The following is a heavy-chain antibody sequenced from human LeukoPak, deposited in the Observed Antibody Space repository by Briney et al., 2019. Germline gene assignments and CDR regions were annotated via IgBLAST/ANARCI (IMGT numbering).Heavy chain of an antibody. CDR1: GYTFTDYY. Sequence: GASVKVSCKASGYTFTDYYMHWVRQAPGQGLEWVGWINPNNGGTNYAQKFQGRVTTTRDTSISTAYMEVSRLRSDDTAVYYCASIGGTSLDYWGQGTLVTVSS. CDR2: INPNNGGT. CDR3: ASIGGTSLDY. J-gene: IGHJ4*02. D-gene: IGHD4-23*01. V-gene: IGHV1-2*02.